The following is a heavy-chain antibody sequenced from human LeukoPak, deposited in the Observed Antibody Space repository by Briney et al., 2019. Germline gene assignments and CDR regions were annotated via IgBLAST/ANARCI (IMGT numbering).Heavy chain of an antibody. V-gene: IGHV3-23*01. CDR1: GFTFSSYA. D-gene: IGHD3-22*01. CDR3: ARHYDSSGYPMIRMDV. Sequence: GGSLRLSCAASGFTFSSYAMNWVRQAPGQGLEWVSVISGSGGSTYYTDSVKGRFTISRDNSKNTLYLQMNSLRAEDTAVYYCARHYDSSGYPMIRMDVWGQGTTVTVSS. CDR2: ISGSGGST. J-gene: IGHJ6*02.